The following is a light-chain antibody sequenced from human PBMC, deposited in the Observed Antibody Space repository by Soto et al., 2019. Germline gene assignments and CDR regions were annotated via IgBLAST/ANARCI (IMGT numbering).Light chain of an antibody. Sequence: QSVLTQPPSASGTPGQRVTISCSGGRSNIETNYVYWYQQLPGTAPELLVYRSDRRPSGVPDRFSGSKSGTSASLAISGLRAEDEAQYYCAAWDDSLRGVVFGGGTKLTVL. CDR2: RSD. J-gene: IGLJ3*02. CDR1: RSNIETNY. V-gene: IGLV1-47*01. CDR3: AAWDDSLRGVV.